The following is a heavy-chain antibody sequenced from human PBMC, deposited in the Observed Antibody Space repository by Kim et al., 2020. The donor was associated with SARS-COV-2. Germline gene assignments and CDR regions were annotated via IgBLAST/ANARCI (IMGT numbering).Heavy chain of an antibody. Sequence: GGSLRLSCAASGFTFSSYSMNWVRQAPGKGLEWVSSISSSSSYIYYADSVKGRFTISRDNAKNSLYLQMNSLRAEDTAVYYCARDIWFGEDLGSWGQGTLVTVSS. CDR2: ISSSSSYI. J-gene: IGHJ4*02. V-gene: IGHV3-21*01. D-gene: IGHD3-10*01. CDR1: GFTFSSYS. CDR3: ARDIWFGEDLGS.